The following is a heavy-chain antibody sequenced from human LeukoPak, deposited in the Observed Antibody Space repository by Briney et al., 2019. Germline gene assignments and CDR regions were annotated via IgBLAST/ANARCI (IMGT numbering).Heavy chain of an antibody. D-gene: IGHD2-2*01. Sequence: GGSLRLSCAASGFTFSSYAMSWVRQAPGKGLEWVSAISGSGGSTYYADSVKGRFTISRDNSKNTLYLQMNSLRAEDTAVYYCANSGHCSSTSCYRIGPFDYWGQGTLVTVSS. CDR2: ISGSGGST. J-gene: IGHJ4*02. CDR3: ANSGHCSSTSCYRIGPFDY. V-gene: IGHV3-23*01. CDR1: GFTFSSYA.